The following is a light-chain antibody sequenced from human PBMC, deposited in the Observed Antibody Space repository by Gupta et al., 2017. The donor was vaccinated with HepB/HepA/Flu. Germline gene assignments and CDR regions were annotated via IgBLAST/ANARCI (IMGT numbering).Light chain of an antibody. CDR1: QSLLHSNGYNY. CDR3: MQGLQTPRT. J-gene: IGKJ4*01. V-gene: IGKV2-28*01. CDR2: SGS. Sequence: DIVMTQSPLSLPVTPGEPASISCRSSQSLLHSNGYNYLNWYLQKSGQSPQLLIYSGSNRASGVPDRFSGSGSGRDFTLKISRVEAEDVGIYYGMQGLQTPRTFGGGTKVEIK.